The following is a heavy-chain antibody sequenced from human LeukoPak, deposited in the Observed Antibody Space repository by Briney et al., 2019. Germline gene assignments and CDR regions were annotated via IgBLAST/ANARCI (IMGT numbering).Heavy chain of an antibody. CDR1: GFTVSNNY. V-gene: IGHV3-66*01. J-gene: IGHJ4*02. D-gene: IGHD6-6*01. CDR3: ARDPPAVAANTYG. Sequence: GGSLRLSCAASGFTVSNNYMRWVRQAPGKGLEWASLIYSGGATFYADAVKGRFTISRDGSKNTLYLQMNSHRAEDTAVYYCARDPPAVAANTYGWGQGTLVTVSS. CDR2: IYSGGAT.